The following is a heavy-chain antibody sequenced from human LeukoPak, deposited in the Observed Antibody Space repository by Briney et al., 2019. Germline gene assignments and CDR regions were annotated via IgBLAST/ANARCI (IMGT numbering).Heavy chain of an antibody. D-gene: IGHD6-19*01. CDR2: INPNSGGT. V-gene: IGHV1-2*02. CDR3: ARVLAQYLSSGWYYFDY. J-gene: IGHJ4*02. CDR1: GYTFTCYY. Sequence: ASVKVSCKASGYTFTCYYMHWVRQAPGQGLEWMGWINPNSGGTNYAQKFQGRVTMTRDTSISTAYMELSRLRSDDTAVYYCARVLAQYLSSGWYYFDYWGQGTLVTVSS.